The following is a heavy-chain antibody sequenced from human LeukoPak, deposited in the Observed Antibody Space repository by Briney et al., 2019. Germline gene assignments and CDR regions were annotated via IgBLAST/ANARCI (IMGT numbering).Heavy chain of an antibody. CDR3: ARSSSGWYKDNWFDP. CDR2: IYYSGST. Sequence: SQTLSLTCTVSGGSISSGDYYWSWIRQPPGKGLEWIGYIYYSGSTYYNPSLKSRVTISVDTSKNQFPLKLSSVTAADTAVYYCARSSSGWYKDNWFDPWGQGTLVTVSS. J-gene: IGHJ5*02. V-gene: IGHV4-30-4*08. CDR1: GGSISSGDYY. D-gene: IGHD6-19*01.